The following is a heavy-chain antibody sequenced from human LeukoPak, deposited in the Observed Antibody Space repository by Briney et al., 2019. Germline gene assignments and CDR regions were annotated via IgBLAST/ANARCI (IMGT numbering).Heavy chain of an antibody. CDR1: GFTFSSYD. J-gene: IGHJ5*02. CDR3: ARALGAGSGYNWFDP. D-gene: IGHD3-10*01. V-gene: IGHV3-13*01. Sequence: GGSLRLSCAASGFTFSSYDMHWVRQATGKGLEWVSAIGTAGDTYYPGSVKSRFTISRENAKNSLYLQMNSLRAGDTAVYYCARALGAGSGYNWFDPWGQGTLVTVSS. CDR2: IGTAGDT.